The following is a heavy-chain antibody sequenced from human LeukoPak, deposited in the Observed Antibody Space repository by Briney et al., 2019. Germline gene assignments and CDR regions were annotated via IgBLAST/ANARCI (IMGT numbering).Heavy chain of an antibody. CDR3: AREMVRGVIYSADY. CDR1: GFTFSSYS. Sequence: GGALRLSCAASGFTFSSYSMNWVRQGPGKGLEWVSSISSSSSYIYYADSVKGRFTISRDNAKNSLYLQMNSLRAEDTAVYYCAREMVRGVIYSADYWGQGTLVTVPS. J-gene: IGHJ4*02. CDR2: ISSSSSYI. V-gene: IGHV3-21*01. D-gene: IGHD3-10*01.